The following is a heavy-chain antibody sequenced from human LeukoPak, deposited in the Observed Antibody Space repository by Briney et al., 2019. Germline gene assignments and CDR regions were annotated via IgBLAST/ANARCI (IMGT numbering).Heavy chain of an antibody. CDR1: GFTFSSYA. CDR3: ARERPASRDGYNALEH. Sequence: PGRSLRLSCAASGFTFSSYAMHWVRLARGQGLEYVSAISINGGSTYYANSVKGRFTISRDNSKNTLYLQMGSLRAEDMAVYYCARERPASRDGYNALEHWGQGTLVTVSS. V-gene: IGHV3-64*01. CDR2: ISINGGST. D-gene: IGHD5-24*01. J-gene: IGHJ1*01.